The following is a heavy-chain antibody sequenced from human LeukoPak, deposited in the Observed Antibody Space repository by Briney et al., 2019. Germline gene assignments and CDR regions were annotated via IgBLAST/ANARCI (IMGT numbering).Heavy chain of an antibody. J-gene: IGHJ4*02. D-gene: IGHD5-12*01. Sequence: GESLKISCKASGYRFTTYWIGWVRQMPGKGLEWMGIIYPGDSDTRYSPSFEGQVTISADKSITTAYLQWSSLKASDTAMYYCARQITDQSSGYDSIDYWGQGTLVAVSS. CDR1: GYRFTTYW. V-gene: IGHV5-51*01. CDR2: IYPGDSDT. CDR3: ARQITDQSSGYDSIDY.